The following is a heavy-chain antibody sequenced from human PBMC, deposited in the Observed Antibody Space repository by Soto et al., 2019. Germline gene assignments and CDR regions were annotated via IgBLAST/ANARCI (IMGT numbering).Heavy chain of an antibody. Sequence: QVQLVQSGAEVKNPGASVKVSCRASGYTFTGNAIHWIRQAPGQRLEWIGKIDPGNGNTKYSQNFQGRVTITRDTSASAAYMELNTLGSEDTSIYYCARSETGYSRFDYWGQGTLVNVSS. CDR1: GYTFTGNA. J-gene: IGHJ4*02. D-gene: IGHD3-9*01. CDR2: IDPGNGNT. CDR3: ARSETGYSRFDY. V-gene: IGHV1-3*01.